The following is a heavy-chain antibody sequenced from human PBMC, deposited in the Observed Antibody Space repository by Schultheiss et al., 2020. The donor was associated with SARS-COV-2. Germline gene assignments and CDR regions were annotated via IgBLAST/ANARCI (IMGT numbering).Heavy chain of an antibody. V-gene: IGHV3-48*02. CDR2: ISGSSSTI. CDR1: GFTFSSYS. Sequence: RGSLRLSCAASGFTFSSYSMHWVRQAPGKGLEWVSYISGSSSTIYYGDSVKGRFTISRDNAKNSLYLQMNSLRDEDTAVYYCARAPTIFGVVKYAMDVWGQGTTVTVSS. CDR3: ARAPTIFGVVKYAMDV. J-gene: IGHJ6*02. D-gene: IGHD3-3*01.